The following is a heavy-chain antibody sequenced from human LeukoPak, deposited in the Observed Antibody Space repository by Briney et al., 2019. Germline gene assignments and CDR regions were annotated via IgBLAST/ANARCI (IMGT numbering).Heavy chain of an antibody. CDR3: ARDQLGAFDI. J-gene: IGHJ3*02. Sequence: SETQSLTCTVSGYSISSGYYWGWIRQPPGKGLEWIGSIYHSGVTDYNPSLKSRVTISVDTSKNQFSLKLSSVTAADTAVYNCARDQLGAFDIWGQGAMVTVSS. CDR1: GYSISSGYY. V-gene: IGHV4-38-2*02. CDR2: IYHSGVT. D-gene: IGHD6-13*01.